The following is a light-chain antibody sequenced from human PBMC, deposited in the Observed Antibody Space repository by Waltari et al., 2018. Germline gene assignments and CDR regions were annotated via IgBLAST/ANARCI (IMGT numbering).Light chain of an antibody. V-gene: IGLV1-44*01. Sequence: QSVLTQPPSASGTPRQRVTISCSGSNSNIGRNTVNWYQQLPGTAPTLLVYNNFQRPSWVPDRFSGSKSGTSASLAILGVRPEDEADYYCATWDDTLNGPVFGGGTKLTVL. J-gene: IGLJ2*01. CDR3: ATWDDTLNGPV. CDR1: NSNIGRNT. CDR2: NNF.